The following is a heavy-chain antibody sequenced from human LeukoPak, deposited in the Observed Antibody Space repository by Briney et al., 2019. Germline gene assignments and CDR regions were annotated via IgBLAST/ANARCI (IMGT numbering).Heavy chain of an antibody. CDR1: GYTFTGYY. D-gene: IGHD2-8*01. CDR2: INPNSGGT. Sequence: ASVKVSCKASGYTFTGYYMHWVRQAPGQGLEWMGWINPNSGGTNYAQKFQGRVTMTRDTSISTAYMELSRLRSDDTAVYYCARGVVGLKSRYCTNGVCYTQPPDYWGQGTLVTVSS. J-gene: IGHJ4*02. V-gene: IGHV1-2*02. CDR3: ARGVVGLKSRYCTNGVCYTQPPDY.